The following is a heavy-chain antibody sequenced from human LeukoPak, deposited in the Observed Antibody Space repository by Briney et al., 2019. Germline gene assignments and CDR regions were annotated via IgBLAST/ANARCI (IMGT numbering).Heavy chain of an antibody. V-gene: IGHV3-53*01. CDR2: IYSGGST. J-gene: IGHJ4*02. D-gene: IGHD3-10*01. CDR1: GFTVSSNY. Sequence: GGSLRLSCAASGFTVSSNYMSWVRQAPGKGLEWVSVIYSGGSTYYADSVKGRFIISRDNSKNTLYLQMNSLRAEDTAVYYCARVLLGYYGSGSFDYWGQGTLVTVSS. CDR3: ARVLLGYYGSGSFDY.